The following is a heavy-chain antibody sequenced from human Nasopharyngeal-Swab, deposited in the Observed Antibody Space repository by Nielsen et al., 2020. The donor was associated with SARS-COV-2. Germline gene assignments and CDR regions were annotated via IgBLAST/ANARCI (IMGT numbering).Heavy chain of an antibody. CDR3: ARGGYSSGWPDRYGMDV. J-gene: IGHJ6*02. D-gene: IGHD6-19*01. V-gene: IGHV1-69*05. CDR2: IIPIFGTA. Sequence: SVKVSCKASGGTFSSYAISWVRQAPGQGLEWMGGIIPIFGTANYAQKFQGWVTMTRDTSISTAYMELSRLRSDDTAVYYCARGGYSSGWPDRYGMDVWGQGTTVTVSS. CDR1: GGTFSSYA.